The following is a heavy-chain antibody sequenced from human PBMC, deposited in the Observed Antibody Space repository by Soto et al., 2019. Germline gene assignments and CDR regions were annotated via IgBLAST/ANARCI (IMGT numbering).Heavy chain of an antibody. CDR1: GYTFSGFY. Sequence: ASVKVSCKASGYTFSGFYMHWVRQAPGQGLEWMGWINPNSGGTKSAEKFQGRVTMTRDTSISTAYMELSRLTSDDTAVYYCASAAVTGLRWLDPWGQGTRVTVSS. D-gene: IGHD6-19*01. CDR2: INPNSGGT. V-gene: IGHV1-2*02. J-gene: IGHJ5*02. CDR3: ASAAVTGLRWLDP.